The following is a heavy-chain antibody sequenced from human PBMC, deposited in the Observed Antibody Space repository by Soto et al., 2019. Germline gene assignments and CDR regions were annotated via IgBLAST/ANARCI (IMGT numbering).Heavy chain of an antibody. V-gene: IGHV1-46*03. D-gene: IGHD6-6*01. Sequence: ASVKLSCKASGYTFINNYIHWVRQAPGQGLEWMGVINPNGGSTVYAQKFQGRVTLTRDTSTSTVYVELSSLRSDDTAVYFCVRATAARQRDYSYHYYLHIWGKGTTVTVSS. J-gene: IGHJ6*03. CDR2: INPNGGST. CDR3: VRATAARQRDYSYHYYLHI. CDR1: GYTFINNY.